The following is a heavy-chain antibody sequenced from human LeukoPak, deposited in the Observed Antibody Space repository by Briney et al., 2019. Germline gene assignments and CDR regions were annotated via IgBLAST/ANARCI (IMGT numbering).Heavy chain of an antibody. CDR2: IIPIFGTA. CDR1: GGTFSSYA. Sequence: SLTVSCTASGGTFSSYAISWVRQAPGQGLEWMGGIIPIFGTANYAQKFQGRVTITADESTSTAYMELSSLRSEDTAVYYCARDRCGGDCYFYWGQGTLVTVSS. D-gene: IGHD2-21*02. J-gene: IGHJ4*02. V-gene: IGHV1-69*13. CDR3: ARDRCGGDCYFY.